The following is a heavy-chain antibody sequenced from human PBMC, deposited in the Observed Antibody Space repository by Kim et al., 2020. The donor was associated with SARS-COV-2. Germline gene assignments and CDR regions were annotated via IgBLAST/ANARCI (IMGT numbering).Heavy chain of an antibody. CDR2: IYYSGST. CDR1: GGSISSSSYY. V-gene: IGHV4-39*01. Sequence: SETLSLTCTVSGGSISSSSYYWGWIRQPPGKGLEWIGSIYYSGSTYYNPSLKSRVTISVDTSKNQFSLKLSSVTAADTAVYYCARHLAPMYYYGSGQYPVYYWGQGTLVTVSS. D-gene: IGHD3-10*01. CDR3: ARHLAPMYYYGSGQYPVYY. J-gene: IGHJ4*02.